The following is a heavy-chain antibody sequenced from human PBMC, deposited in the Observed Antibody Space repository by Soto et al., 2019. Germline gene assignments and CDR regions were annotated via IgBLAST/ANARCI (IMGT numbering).Heavy chain of an antibody. CDR1: GGTFSSYA. D-gene: IGHD5-12*01. J-gene: IGHJ4*02. CDR2: IIPIFGTA. V-gene: IGHV1-69*13. Sequence: GASVKVSCKASGGTFSSYAISWVRQAPGQGLEWMGGIIPIFGTANYAQKFQGRVTITADESTSTAYMELSSLRSEDTAVYYCARSLFLVPCGDDWCLNFPAFDYWGQGTLVTVAS. CDR3: ARSLFLVPCGDDWCLNFPAFDY.